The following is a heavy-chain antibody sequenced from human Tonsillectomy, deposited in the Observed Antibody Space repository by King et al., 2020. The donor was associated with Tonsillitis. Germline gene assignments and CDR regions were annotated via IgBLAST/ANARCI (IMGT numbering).Heavy chain of an antibody. CDR1: GYTFTSYD. Sequence: VQLVESGAEVKKPGASVKVSCKASGYTFTSYDINWVRQATGQGLEWMGWMNPNSGNTGYAQKFQGRVTMTRNTSISTAYMELSSLRSEDTAVYYCAREMGGYFRCGSCYSKVWFDPWGQGNPVTVSS. CDR2: MNPNSGNT. CDR3: AREMGGYFRCGSCYSKVWFDP. V-gene: IGHV1-8*01. J-gene: IGHJ5*02. D-gene: IGHD2-15*01.